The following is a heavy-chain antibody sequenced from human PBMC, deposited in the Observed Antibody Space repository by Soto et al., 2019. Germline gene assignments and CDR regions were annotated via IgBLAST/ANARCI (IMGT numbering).Heavy chain of an antibody. D-gene: IGHD1-1*01. CDR3: ARGRTVSSTGPLLV. V-gene: IGHV1-18*01. CDR2: VSPKSGNT. J-gene: IGHJ1*01. Sequence: QIQLLQSGAEVKKPGASVKVSCKASGYNFFDYGVSWVRQAPGQGLEWMGWVSPKSGNTDFARKVQGRVTMTADTSTNTAYLELRGLRSDDTAVYYCARGRTVSSTGPLLVWGQGTLVSVSS. CDR1: GYNFFDYG.